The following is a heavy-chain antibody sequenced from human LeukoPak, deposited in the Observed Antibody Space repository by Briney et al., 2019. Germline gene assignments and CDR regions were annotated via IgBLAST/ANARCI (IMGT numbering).Heavy chain of an antibody. V-gene: IGHV3-21*01. CDR3: TRDPLRYLRVGHYDY. D-gene: IGHD3-9*01. Sequence: GGSLRLSCAASGFTFSTSAMNWVRQVPGKGLEWVSSIDYDSSHIYSAASVRGRFTISRDNARDSVYLQMDSLRVEDTAVYYCTRDPLRYLRVGHYDYWGQGTLVAVSS. CDR2: IDYDSSHI. J-gene: IGHJ4*02. CDR1: GFTFSTSA.